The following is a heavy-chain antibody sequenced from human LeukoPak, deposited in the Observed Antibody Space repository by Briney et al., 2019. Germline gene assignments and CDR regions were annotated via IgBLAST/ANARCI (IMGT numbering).Heavy chain of an antibody. CDR2: INPNSGGT. V-gene: IGHV1-2*02. CDR1: GYTFTSYA. D-gene: IGHD6-13*01. Sequence: GASVKVSCKASGYTFTSYAMNWVRQAPGQGLEWMGWINPNSGGTNYAQKFQGRVTMTRDTSISTAYMELSRLRSDDTAVYYCARDPIVAAAGYDYWGQGTLVTVSS. CDR3: ARDPIVAAAGYDY. J-gene: IGHJ4*02.